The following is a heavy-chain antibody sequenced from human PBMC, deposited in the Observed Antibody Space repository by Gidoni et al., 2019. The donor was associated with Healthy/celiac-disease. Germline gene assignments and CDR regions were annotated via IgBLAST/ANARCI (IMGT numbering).Heavy chain of an antibody. J-gene: IGHJ3*02. CDR2: ISVSNCNT. CDR3: ATGYSSGWSAFDI. Sequence: QVQLVKSGAEVKKPGASVKVSCKATGYTFPRYGIAWVRQTPGQGLEWMGWISVSNCNTNYARKLQGRVTLTTDTSTTTAYMELRSLTSDDTAVYYCATGYSSGWSAFDIWGQGTMVTVSS. CDR1: GYTFPRYG. D-gene: IGHD6-19*01. V-gene: IGHV1-18*01.